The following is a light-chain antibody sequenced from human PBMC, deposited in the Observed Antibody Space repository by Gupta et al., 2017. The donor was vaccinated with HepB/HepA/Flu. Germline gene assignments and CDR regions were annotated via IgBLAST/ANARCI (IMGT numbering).Light chain of an antibody. CDR3: ETCDSSLSALV. Sequence: GTISCSGSSSNIANNYVSWYQQLPGTAPKLLIYDNNKRPSGFPDRFSGSKSGTSATLAITGLRTGDEADYYCETCDSSLSALVFGGGTRLTVL. CDR2: DNN. J-gene: IGLJ3*02. CDR1: SSNIANNY. V-gene: IGLV1-51*01.